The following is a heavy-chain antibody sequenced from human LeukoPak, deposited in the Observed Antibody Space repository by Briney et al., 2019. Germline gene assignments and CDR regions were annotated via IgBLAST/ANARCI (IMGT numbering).Heavy chain of an antibody. CDR1: GYTFTTYA. V-gene: IGHV7-4-1*02. J-gene: IGHJ4*02. Sequence: ASGKVSCKAAGYTFTTYAMNWVRQAPGQGLEWKGWINTSTGNPTYAQGFTGRFVFSLDTSVSTAYLQITGLKAEDTAVYYCARGGLAVVVAARDWGQGTLVTVSS. CDR2: INTSTGNP. D-gene: IGHD2-15*01. CDR3: ARGGLAVVVAARD.